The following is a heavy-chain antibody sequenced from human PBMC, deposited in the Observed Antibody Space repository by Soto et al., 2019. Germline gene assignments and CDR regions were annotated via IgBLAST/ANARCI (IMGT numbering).Heavy chain of an antibody. CDR2: ISYDGSNK. CDR1: GFTFSSYG. J-gene: IGHJ4*02. D-gene: IGHD6-13*01. Sequence: LRLSCAASGFTFSSYGMHWVRQAPGKGLEWVAVISYDGSNKYYADSVKGRFTISRDNSKNTLYLQMNSLRAEDTAVYYCAKDRWPQAGFDYWGRGTLVTVSS. V-gene: IGHV3-30*18. CDR3: AKDRWPQAGFDY.